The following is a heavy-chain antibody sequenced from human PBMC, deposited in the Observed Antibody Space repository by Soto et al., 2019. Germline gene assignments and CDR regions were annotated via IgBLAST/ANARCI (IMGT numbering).Heavy chain of an antibody. CDR1: GGTLSSYT. Sequence: QVQLVQSGAEVKKPGSSVKVSCKASGGTLSSYTISWVRQAPGQGLEWMGRIIPILGIANYAQKFQGRVTITVDKSTSTAYMELSILRSEDPAVYYCGRDRSVLWFGESPYNWFEPWGQGTLVTVSS. J-gene: IGHJ5*01. D-gene: IGHD3-10*01. CDR3: GRDRSVLWFGESPYNWFEP. CDR2: IIPILGIA. V-gene: IGHV1-69*08.